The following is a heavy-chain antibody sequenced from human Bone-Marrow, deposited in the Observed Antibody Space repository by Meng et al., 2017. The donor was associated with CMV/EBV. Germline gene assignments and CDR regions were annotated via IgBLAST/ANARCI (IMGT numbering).Heavy chain of an antibody. D-gene: IGHD3-3*01. CDR1: GYTFTSYG. CDR3: AREGTIFGVVPYGGPFDP. V-gene: IGHV1-18*01. CDR2: ISAYNGNT. J-gene: IGHJ5*02. Sequence: ASVKVSCKASGYTFTSYGISWVRQAPGQGLEWMGWISAYNGNTIYAQKLQGRVTMTTDTSTSTAYMELRSLRSDDTAVYYCAREGTIFGVVPYGGPFDPWGQGTLVTVSS.